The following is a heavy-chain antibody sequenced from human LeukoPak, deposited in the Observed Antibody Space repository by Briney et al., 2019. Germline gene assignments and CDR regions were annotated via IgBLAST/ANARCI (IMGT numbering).Heavy chain of an antibody. Sequence: SETLSLTCTVSGGSISSGGYYWSWIRQHPGKGLEWIGYIYYSGSTYYNPSLKSRVTISVDTSKNQFSLKLSSVTAADTAVYYCARGGFYDSSSYPDYWGQGTLVTVSS. J-gene: IGHJ4*02. D-gene: IGHD3-22*01. CDR1: GGSISSGGYY. CDR2: IYYSGST. V-gene: IGHV4-31*03. CDR3: ARGGFYDSSSYPDY.